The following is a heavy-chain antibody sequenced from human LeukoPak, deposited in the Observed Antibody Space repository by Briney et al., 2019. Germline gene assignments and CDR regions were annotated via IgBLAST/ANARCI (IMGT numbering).Heavy chain of an antibody. Sequence: GESLKISFKVSGYSFTSYWISWVRQMPGKGLEWMGRIDPSDSYTNYSPSFQGHVTISADKSISTAYLQWSSLKASDTAMYYCARHTYYYDSSGYYGHGDAFDIWGQGTMVTVSS. CDR3: ARHTYYYDSSGYYGHGDAFDI. CDR1: GYSFTSYW. V-gene: IGHV5-10-1*01. CDR2: IDPSDSYT. J-gene: IGHJ3*02. D-gene: IGHD3-22*01.